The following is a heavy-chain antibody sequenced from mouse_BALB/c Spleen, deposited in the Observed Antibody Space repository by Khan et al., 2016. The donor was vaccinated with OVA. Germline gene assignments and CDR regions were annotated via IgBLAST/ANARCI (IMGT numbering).Heavy chain of an antibody. CDR2: ISYSGNT. D-gene: IGHD1-1*02. CDR1: GYSITSDYA. V-gene: IGHV3-2*02. CDR3: ARGYGGDFDY. Sequence: EVQLQESGPGLVKPSQSLSLTCTVTGYSITSDYAWNWIRQFPENKLEWMGFISYSGNTNYNPSLKSRITIPRDTSKNQFFLQLNSVTTEDTATYCCARGYGGDFDYWGQGTTLTVSS. J-gene: IGHJ2*01.